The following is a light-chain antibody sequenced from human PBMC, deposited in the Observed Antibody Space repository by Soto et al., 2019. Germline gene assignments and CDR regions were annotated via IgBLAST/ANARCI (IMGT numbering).Light chain of an antibody. Sequence: EIVLTQSPATLSLSPGERATLSCGASQSVSSSYLAWYQQKPGLAPRLLIYDASSRATAIPDRFSGSGSGTDFTLTISRLEPEDFAVYYCQQYGSSPGTFGQGTKLEIK. J-gene: IGKJ2*01. CDR2: DAS. CDR3: QQYGSSPGT. V-gene: IGKV3D-20*01. CDR1: QSVSSSY.